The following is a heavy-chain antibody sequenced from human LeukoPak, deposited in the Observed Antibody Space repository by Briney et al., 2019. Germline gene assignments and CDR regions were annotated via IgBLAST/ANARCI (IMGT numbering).Heavy chain of an antibody. V-gene: IGHV3-33*01. CDR1: AFISTSYG. CDR2: IWYDGSNK. Sequence: GRSLRLSCAAVAFISTSYGARCDSQAPGKVLGWVAVIWYDGSNKYYADSVKGRFTISRDNSKNTLYLQMNSLRAEDTAVYYCARSTYSSSWYYFDYWGRGTLVTVSS. CDR3: ARSTYSSSWYYFDY. J-gene: IGHJ4*02. D-gene: IGHD6-13*01.